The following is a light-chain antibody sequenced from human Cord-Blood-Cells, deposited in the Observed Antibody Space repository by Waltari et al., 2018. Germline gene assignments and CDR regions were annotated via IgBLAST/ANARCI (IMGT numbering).Light chain of an antibody. CDR2: DVS. V-gene: IGLV2-14*01. CDR3: SSYTSSSTYV. J-gene: IGLJ1*01. CDR1: SSDVGGYNY. Sequence: QSALTQPASVSGSPGQSITISCTGTSSDVGGYNYVYWYQQNPGKAPKLMIYDVSNRPSGVSNRFSGPKSGNTASLTISGLQAEEEADYYCSSYTSSSTYVFGTGTKVTVL.